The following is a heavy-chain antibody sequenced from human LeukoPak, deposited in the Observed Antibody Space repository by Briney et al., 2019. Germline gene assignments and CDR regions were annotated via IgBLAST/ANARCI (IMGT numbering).Heavy chain of an antibody. Sequence: PSETLSLTCTVSGGSISGYYWSWIRQPPGKGLEWIGEINHSGSTNYNPSLKSRVTISVDTSKNQFSLKLSSVTAADTAVYYCARASEGGSGSYRDPDPWGQGTLVTVSS. J-gene: IGHJ5*02. CDR2: INHSGST. CDR3: ARASEGGSGSYRDPDP. D-gene: IGHD3-10*01. V-gene: IGHV4-34*01. CDR1: GGSISGYY.